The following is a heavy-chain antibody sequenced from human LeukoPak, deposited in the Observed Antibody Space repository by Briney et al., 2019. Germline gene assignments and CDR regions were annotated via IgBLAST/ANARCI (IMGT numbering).Heavy chain of an antibody. CDR1: GFTFSRFE. V-gene: IGHV3-48*03. CDR2: ISGSGRTK. Sequence: PGGSLRLSCAASGFTFSRFEMNWVRQGPGKGLEWVSYISGSGRTKYYAETAKGRFTISRDNGKNSLYLQMNSLRAEDTAVYYCARDYGGVMFDSWGQGTLVTVPP. CDR3: ARDYGGVMFDS. D-gene: IGHD4-23*01. J-gene: IGHJ4*02.